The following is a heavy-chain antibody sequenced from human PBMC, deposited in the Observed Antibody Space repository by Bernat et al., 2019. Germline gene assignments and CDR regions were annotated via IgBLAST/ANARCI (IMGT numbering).Heavy chain of an antibody. V-gene: IGHV4-34*01. CDR1: GGSFSGYY. CDR2: INHSGST. CDR3: ARGSLAVAGVNWFDP. J-gene: IGHJ5*02. D-gene: IGHD6-19*01. Sequence: QVQLQQWGAGLLKPSETLSPTCAVYGGSFSGYYWSWIRQPPGKGLEWIGEINHSGSTNYNPSLKSRVTISVDTSKNQFSLKLSSVTAADTAVYYCARGSLAVAGVNWFDPWGQGTLVTVSS.